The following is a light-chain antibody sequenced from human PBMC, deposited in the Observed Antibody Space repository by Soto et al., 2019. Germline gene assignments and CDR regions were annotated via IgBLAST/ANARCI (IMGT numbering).Light chain of an antibody. V-gene: IGKV3-11*01. CDR3: QQRSNWL. CDR2: DAS. CDR1: QSISSY. Sequence: ELVLTQSPATLSLSPGEGATLSGRASQSISSYLAWYQHKPGQAPRLLIYDASNRATGIPARFSGSGSGTDFSLSISSLEFEDSAVYYCQQRSNWLFGPGTKVDN. J-gene: IGKJ3*01.